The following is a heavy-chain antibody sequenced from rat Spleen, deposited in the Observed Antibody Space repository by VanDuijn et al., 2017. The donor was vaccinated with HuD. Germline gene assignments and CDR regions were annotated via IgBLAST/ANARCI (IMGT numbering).Heavy chain of an antibody. D-gene: IGHD4-3*01. CDR3: TTDQGSGYNWFAY. J-gene: IGHJ3*01. CDR1: GFTFSNYD. V-gene: IGHV5-20*01. Sequence: EVQLVESGGGLVQPGRSMKLSCAASGFTFSNYDMAWVRQAPTKGLEWVASISYDGSSTYYRDSVKGRFTISRDNAKSTLYLQMDSLRSEDTATYYCTTDQGSGYNWFAYWGQGTLVTVSS. CDR2: ISYDGSST.